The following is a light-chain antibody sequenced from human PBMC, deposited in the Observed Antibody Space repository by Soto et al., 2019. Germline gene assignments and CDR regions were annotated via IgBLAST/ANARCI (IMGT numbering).Light chain of an antibody. V-gene: IGLV1-51*02. CDR2: EIN. J-gene: IGLJ3*02. Sequence: QSVLTQPPSVSAAPGQTVTISCSGSSSNIGNNYVSWYQQLPGTAPKLLIYEINNRPSWIPDRFSGSKSGTSATLGITGLQTGDEADYYCGTWDSSLGAGVFGGGTKLTVL. CDR1: SSNIGNNY. CDR3: GTWDSSLGAGV.